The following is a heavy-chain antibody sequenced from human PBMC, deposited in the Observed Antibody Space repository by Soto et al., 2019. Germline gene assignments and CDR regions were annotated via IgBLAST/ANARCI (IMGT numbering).Heavy chain of an antibody. D-gene: IGHD2-2*01. V-gene: IGHV4-39*01. CDR3: ATPERGYCSSTSCYEAFDI. Sequence: QLQLQESGPGLVKPSETLSLTCTVSSGSISSSSYFWGWIRQPPGKGLEWIGNMYYGGSTYYNPSLKSRVTISADTSKNQFSLKLSSVTAADTAVYYCATPERGYCSSTSCYEAFDIWGQGTMVTVSS. J-gene: IGHJ3*02. CDR2: MYYGGST. CDR1: SGSISSSSYF.